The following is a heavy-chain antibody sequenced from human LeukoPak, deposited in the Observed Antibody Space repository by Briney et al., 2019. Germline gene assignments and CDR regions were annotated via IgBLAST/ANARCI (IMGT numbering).Heavy chain of an antibody. V-gene: IGHV1-69*13. D-gene: IGHD3-22*01. CDR3: ARGGGQLNYYDSSGPEDY. CDR2: IIPIFGTA. CDR1: GGTFSSYA. J-gene: IGHJ4*02. Sequence: GASVKVSCKASGGTFSSYAISWVRQAPGQGLEWMGGIIPIFGTANYAQKFQGRVTITADESTSTAYMELSSLRSEDTAVYYCARGGGQLNYYDSSGPEDYWGQGTLVTVSS.